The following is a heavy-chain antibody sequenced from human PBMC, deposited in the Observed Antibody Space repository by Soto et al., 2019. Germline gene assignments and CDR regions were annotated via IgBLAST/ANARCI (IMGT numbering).Heavy chain of an antibody. CDR2: FIPIFGTA. Sequence: QVQLVQSGAEVRNPGSSGKASCKAPGGTFSSNPISGVGQAPGQGFEGMGGFIPIFGTAKYAQKCQGRVTMTADESTSTGYMELSSLRSEDTAVYYCARSQGGSSSLDIYYYYYYGMDVWGQGTTVTVSS. J-gene: IGHJ6*02. V-gene: IGHV1-69*01. CDR3: ARSQGGSSSLDIYYYYYYGMDV. CDR1: GGTFSSNP. D-gene: IGHD2-15*01.